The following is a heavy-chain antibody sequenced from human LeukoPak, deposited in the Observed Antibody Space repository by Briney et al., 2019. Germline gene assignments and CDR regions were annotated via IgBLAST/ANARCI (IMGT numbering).Heavy chain of an antibody. Sequence: ASVTVSCKASGYTFTGYYMHWVRQAPGQGLEWMGWINPNSGGTNYAQKFQGRVTMTRDTSISTAYMELSRLRSDDTAVYYCAREEYCSSTSCYAFDIWGQGTMVTVSS. CDR1: GYTFTGYY. J-gene: IGHJ3*02. V-gene: IGHV1-2*02. CDR3: AREEYCSSTSCYAFDI. D-gene: IGHD2-2*01. CDR2: INPNSGGT.